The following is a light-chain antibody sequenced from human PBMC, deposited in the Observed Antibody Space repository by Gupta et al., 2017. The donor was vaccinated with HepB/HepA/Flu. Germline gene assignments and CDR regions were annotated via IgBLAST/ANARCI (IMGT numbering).Light chain of an antibody. V-gene: IGLV1-44*01. Sequence: QSVLTQPPSASGTPGQRVTVSSSGSSSNIENNAVNWYHHRPGTAPKLIIYNNNQRPSGVPDRFSGSRSGSSASLGISGLQSDDEADYYCAAWDDSLNGWVFGGGTKVTVL. CDR1: SSNIENNA. CDR3: AAWDDSLNGWV. CDR2: NNN. J-gene: IGLJ3*02.